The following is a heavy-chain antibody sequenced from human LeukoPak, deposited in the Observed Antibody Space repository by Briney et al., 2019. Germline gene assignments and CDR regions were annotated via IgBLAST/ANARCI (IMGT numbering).Heavy chain of an antibody. V-gene: IGHV3-21*01. Sequence: PGGSLRLYCAASGFTFSSYSMNWLRQAPGKELEWVSSISSSSSYIYYADSVKGRFTIARGNAKNSLYLQMNSLRAEDTAVYYCASGCSGGSCPDGAFDIWGQGTMVTVSS. CDR1: GFTFSSYS. D-gene: IGHD2-15*01. CDR3: ASGCSGGSCPDGAFDI. J-gene: IGHJ3*02. CDR2: ISSSSSYI.